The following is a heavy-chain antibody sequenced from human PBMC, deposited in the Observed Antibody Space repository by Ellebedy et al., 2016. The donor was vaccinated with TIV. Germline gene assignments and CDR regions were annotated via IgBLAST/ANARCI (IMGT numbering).Heavy chain of an antibody. J-gene: IGHJ4*02. CDR2: ISAYSGYT. V-gene: IGHV1-18*01. CDR1: SYTFTNYY. Sequence: AASVKVPCKSSSYTFTNYYINWVRQAPGQGLEWMGWISAYSGYTNYAQSLQGRVTMTTDTSTSTAFMELRSLTPDDTAVYYCARDVGIASTGFDYWGQGTLVTVSS. D-gene: IGHD6-13*01. CDR3: ARDVGIASTGFDY.